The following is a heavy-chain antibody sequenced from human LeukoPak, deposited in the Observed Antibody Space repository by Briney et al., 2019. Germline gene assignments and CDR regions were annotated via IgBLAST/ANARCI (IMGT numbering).Heavy chain of an antibody. CDR2: IYYSGST. Sequence: PSQTLSLTCTVSGGSISSGGYYWSWIRQHPGKGLEWIGYIYYSGSTYYNPSLKSRVTMSVDTSKNQFSLKLNSVTAADTAVYYCATTVGSYFDYWSQGTLVTVSS. D-gene: IGHD3-16*01. CDR3: ATTVGSYFDY. J-gene: IGHJ4*02. CDR1: GGSISSGGYY. V-gene: IGHV4-31*03.